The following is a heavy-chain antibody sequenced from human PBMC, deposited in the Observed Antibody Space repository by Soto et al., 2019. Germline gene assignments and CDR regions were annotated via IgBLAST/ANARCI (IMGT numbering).Heavy chain of an antibody. CDR2: ISANSGNT. CDR1: GYTLTSYG. J-gene: IGHJ4*02. D-gene: IGHD2-15*01. CDR3: ARGPPTYCSGVSCYSQYFDY. V-gene: IGHV1-18*01. Sequence: GASVKVSCKASGYTLTSYGISWVRQAPGQGLEWMGWISANSGNTNYAQNLQGRVTMTTDTSTNIAYMELRSLRSDDAAVYYCARGPPTYCSGVSCYSQYFDYWGQGNLVTVSS.